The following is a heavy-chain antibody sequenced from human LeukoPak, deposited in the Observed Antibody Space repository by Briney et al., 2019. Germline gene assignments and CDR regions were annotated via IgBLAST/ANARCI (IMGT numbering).Heavy chain of an antibody. Sequence: GGSLRLSCAASGFTFSSYAIHWVRQAPGKGLEWVAVISYDGSDKYYADSVKGRFTISRDNSKNTLYLQMNSLRAEDTAVYYCYTVTTFDYWGQGTLVTVSS. J-gene: IGHJ4*02. CDR3: YTVTTFDY. CDR2: ISYDGSDK. V-gene: IGHV3-30-3*01. CDR1: GFTFSSYA. D-gene: IGHD4-17*01.